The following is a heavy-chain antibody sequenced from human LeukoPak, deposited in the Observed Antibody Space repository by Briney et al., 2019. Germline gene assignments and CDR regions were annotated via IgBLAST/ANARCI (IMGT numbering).Heavy chain of an antibody. J-gene: IGHJ5*01. CDR1: GGSFSGYY. V-gene: IGHV4-34*01. CDR2: INHSGST. Sequence: SETLSLTCAVYGGSFSGYYWSWIRQPPGKGLEWIGEINHSGSTTYNPSLKSRVTISDTSKNQFSLKLNSVTAADTAVYYCARLVIRAFDSWGQGILVTVSS. D-gene: IGHD2-8*02. CDR3: ARLVIRAFDS.